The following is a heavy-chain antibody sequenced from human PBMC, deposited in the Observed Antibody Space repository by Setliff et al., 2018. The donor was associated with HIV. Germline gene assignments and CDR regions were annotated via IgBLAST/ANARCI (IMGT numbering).Heavy chain of an antibody. Sequence: SETLSLTCAVSGYSISTAYYWGWIRQPPGKGLEWIGSVYHSGTTYYNPSLKSRVTISVDMSNNQFSLKVTSVTAADTAVYYCMRGRSITIFGVAYFDFWGQGTQVTASS. CDR2: VYHSGTT. CDR3: MRGRSITIFGVAYFDF. CDR1: GYSISTAYY. D-gene: IGHD3-3*01. V-gene: IGHV4-38-2*01. J-gene: IGHJ4*02.